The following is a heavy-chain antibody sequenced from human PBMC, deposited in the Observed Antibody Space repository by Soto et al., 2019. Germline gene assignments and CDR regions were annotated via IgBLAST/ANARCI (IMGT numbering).Heavy chain of an antibody. CDR1: GITISNYP. D-gene: IGHD4-17*01. CDR3: VKDDGGYPSTAPH. CDR2: LSGSGDTT. V-gene: IGHV3-23*04. J-gene: IGHJ4*02. Sequence: EVRLVESGGGLVQPGGSLRLSCAASGITISNYPMSWVRQSPGKGLDWVSGLSGSGDTTYYADSAKCRFTIHKDISKNSLFLQLDSLRVADSAVYYCVKDDGGYPSTAPHWGQGTLVTVSP.